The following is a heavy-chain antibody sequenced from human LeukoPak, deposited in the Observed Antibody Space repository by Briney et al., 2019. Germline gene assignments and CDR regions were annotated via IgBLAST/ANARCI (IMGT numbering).Heavy chain of an antibody. Sequence: GASVKVSXKASGGTFSSYAISWMRQAPGQGLEWMGGIIPIFGTANYAQKFQGRVTITADESTSTAYMELSSLRSEDTAVYYCARADSSTSCYDYWGQGTLVTVSS. CDR1: GGTFSSYA. J-gene: IGHJ4*02. V-gene: IGHV1-69*01. D-gene: IGHD2-2*01. CDR3: ARADSSTSCYDY. CDR2: IIPIFGTA.